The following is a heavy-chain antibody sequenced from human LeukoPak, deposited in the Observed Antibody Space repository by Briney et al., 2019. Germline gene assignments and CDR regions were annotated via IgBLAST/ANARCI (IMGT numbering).Heavy chain of an antibody. D-gene: IGHD1-26*01. Sequence: GGSLRLSCAASGFTFSSYGMHWVRQAPGKGLEWVAVISYDGSNKYYADSVKGRFTISRDNSKNTLFLQVNSLTTEDTAVYYCAKSGGNYSLDYWGQGTLVTVSP. V-gene: IGHV3-30*18. CDR1: GFTFSSYG. CDR2: ISYDGSNK. CDR3: AKSGGNYSLDY. J-gene: IGHJ4*02.